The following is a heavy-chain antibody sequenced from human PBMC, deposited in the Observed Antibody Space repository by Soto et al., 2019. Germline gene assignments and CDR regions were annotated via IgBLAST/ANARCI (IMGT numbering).Heavy chain of an antibody. D-gene: IGHD4-17*01. CDR2: ISGSGSDT. J-gene: IGHJ3*01. Sequence: GGSLRLSCAASGFPFCTYAMSCVSPAPGKGLEWVSAISGSGSDTYHAESVKGRFTISRDNSISMLYLQMNSLRTEDTAVYYCAHHRGYGVFDAYDFWGQGAMVT. CDR3: AHHRGYGVFDAYDF. V-gene: IGHV3-23*01. CDR1: GFPFCTYA.